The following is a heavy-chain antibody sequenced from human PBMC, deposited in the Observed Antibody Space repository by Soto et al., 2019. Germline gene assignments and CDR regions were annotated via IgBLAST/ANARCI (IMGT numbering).Heavy chain of an antibody. V-gene: IGHV1-18*01. Sequence: GXSVKVSCKASGFTFGNYGLNWVRQAPGQGLEWMGWVSANNGHTNYAQNLQGRVSMTTDTSTSTAYMELRGLTFDDTAVYYCARDIESVTAKHFFYYYAMDVWGQGTTVTVSS. CDR1: GFTFGNYG. D-gene: IGHD2-8*01. CDR3: ARDIESVTAKHFFYYYAMDV. J-gene: IGHJ6*02. CDR2: VSANNGHT.